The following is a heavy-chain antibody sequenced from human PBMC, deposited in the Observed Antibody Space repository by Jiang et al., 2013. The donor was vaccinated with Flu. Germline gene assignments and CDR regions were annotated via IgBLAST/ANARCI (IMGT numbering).Heavy chain of an antibody. CDR2: IHHSGTA. CDR3: ARDRDGAYYFDY. D-gene: IGHD4-17*01. CDR1: GDSISSAGYY. Sequence: GSGLVKPSQTLSLTCTVSGDSISSAGYYWGWIRQDPGRGLEWIGYIHHSGTAFYNPSLESRIIISVDTSKNQFSLRLSSVTAADTAVYYCARDRDGAYYFDYWGPETLVTVSS. V-gene: IGHV4-31*03. J-gene: IGHJ4*02.